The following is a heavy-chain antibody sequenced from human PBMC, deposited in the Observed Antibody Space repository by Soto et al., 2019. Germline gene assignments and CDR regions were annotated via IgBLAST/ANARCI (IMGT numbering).Heavy chain of an antibody. Sequence: SETLSLSCTVSGGSISSSGYYWGWIRQPPGKGLEWSGSITDSGTTYYNPSLKSRLTISVDTSRNQFSLKLSSVTAADTAVYYCARARYDILTGYPYYGMDVWGQGTTVT. CDR3: ARARYDILTGYPYYGMDV. V-gene: IGHV4-39*07. J-gene: IGHJ6*02. CDR1: GGSISSSGYY. D-gene: IGHD3-9*01. CDR2: ITDSGTT.